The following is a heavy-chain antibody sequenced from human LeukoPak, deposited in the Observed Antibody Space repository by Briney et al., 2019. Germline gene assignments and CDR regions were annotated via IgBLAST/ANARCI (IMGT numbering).Heavy chain of an antibody. CDR1: GGSISSSSYY. V-gene: IGHV4-39*07. Sequence: SETLSLTCTVSGGSISSSSYYWGWIRQPPGKGLEWIGSIYYSGSTYYNPSLKSRVTISVDTSKNQFSLKLSSVTAADTAVYYCARDPFGYYDSSGYLDYWGQGTLVTVSS. D-gene: IGHD3-22*01. J-gene: IGHJ4*02. CDR2: IYYSGST. CDR3: ARDPFGYYDSSGYLDY.